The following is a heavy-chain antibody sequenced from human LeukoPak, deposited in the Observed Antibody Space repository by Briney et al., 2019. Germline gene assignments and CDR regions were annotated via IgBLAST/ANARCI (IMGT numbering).Heavy chain of an antibody. Sequence: GESLKISCAVSGYRFTNYWIGWVRQMPGKGLEWMGVIYPADSDTRYSPSFQGQVTISADKSISTAYLQWSSLKASDTAIYYCARRVVRVAMRLYNWYFDLWGRGTLVSVSS. CDR3: ARRVVRVAMRLYNWYFDL. CDR2: IYPADSDT. V-gene: IGHV5-51*01. J-gene: IGHJ2*01. D-gene: IGHD2-2*01. CDR1: GYRFTNYW.